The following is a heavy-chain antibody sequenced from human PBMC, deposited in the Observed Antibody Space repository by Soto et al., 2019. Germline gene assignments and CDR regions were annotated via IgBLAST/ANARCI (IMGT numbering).Heavy chain of an antibody. CDR3: AKVPRVAAPYLFCMDV. CDR1: GYTFTGYY. D-gene: IGHD2-15*01. CDR2: INPNSGGT. Sequence: GASVKVSCKASGYTFTGYYMHWLRQSPGQGLEWMGWINPNSGGTNYAQKFQGRVTMTRDTSISTAYMELSRLRSDDTAVYYCAKVPRVAAPYLFCMDVWGQGTTVTVSS. V-gene: IGHV1-2*02. J-gene: IGHJ6*02.